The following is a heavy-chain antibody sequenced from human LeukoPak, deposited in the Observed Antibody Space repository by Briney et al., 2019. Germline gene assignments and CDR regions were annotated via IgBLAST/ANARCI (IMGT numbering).Heavy chain of an antibody. CDR3: ARDEESSLAGFDP. V-gene: IGHV3-21*01. Sequence: GGSLRLSCAASGFTFSSYSMNWVRQAPGKGLEWVSSISSSSYIYYADSVKGRFTISRDNAKNSLYLQMNSLRAEDTAVYYCARDEESSLAGFDPWGQGTLVTVSS. CDR1: GFTFSSYS. J-gene: IGHJ5*02. CDR2: ISSSSYI. D-gene: IGHD6-19*01.